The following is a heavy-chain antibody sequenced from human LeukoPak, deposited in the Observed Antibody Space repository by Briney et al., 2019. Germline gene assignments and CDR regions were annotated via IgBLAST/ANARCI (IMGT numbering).Heavy chain of an antibody. Sequence: GGPLRLSCAASGFTFSSYAMSWVRQAPGKGLEWVSAISGSGGSTYYADSVKGRFTISRDNSKNTLYLQMNSLRAEDTAVYYCAKGLELVVVAATLVDYWGQGTLVTVSS. CDR1: GFTFSSYA. D-gene: IGHD2-15*01. V-gene: IGHV3-23*01. CDR2: ISGSGGST. CDR3: AKGLELVVVAATLVDY. J-gene: IGHJ4*02.